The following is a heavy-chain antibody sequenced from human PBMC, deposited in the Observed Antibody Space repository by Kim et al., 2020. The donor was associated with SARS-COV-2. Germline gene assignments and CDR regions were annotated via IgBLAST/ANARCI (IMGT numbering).Heavy chain of an antibody. CDR2: ISSSSSYI. J-gene: IGHJ6*02. V-gene: IGHV3-21*01. CDR1: GFTFSSYS. CDR3: AMGRLARKGILSLQTPYYGMDV. D-gene: IGHD6-19*01. Sequence: GGSLRLSCAASGFTFSSYSMNWVRQAPGKGLEWVSSISSSSSYIYYADSVKGRFTISRDNAKNSLYLQMNSLRAEDTAVYYCAMGRLARKGILSLQTPYYGMDVWGQGTTVTVSS.